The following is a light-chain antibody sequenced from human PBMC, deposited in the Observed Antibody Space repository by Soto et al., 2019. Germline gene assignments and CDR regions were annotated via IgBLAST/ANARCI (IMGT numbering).Light chain of an antibody. CDR3: QQYGSSPLT. Sequence: EIVLTQSPGTLSLSPGERATLSCRASESVSDNYLAWYQQRSGQAPRLVIYGASSRASAVPDRFSGSGSGADFTLTIRRLEPEDCAVYYCQQYGSSPLTFGGGTKVDIK. CDR2: GAS. V-gene: IGKV3-20*01. CDR1: ESVSDNY. J-gene: IGKJ4*01.